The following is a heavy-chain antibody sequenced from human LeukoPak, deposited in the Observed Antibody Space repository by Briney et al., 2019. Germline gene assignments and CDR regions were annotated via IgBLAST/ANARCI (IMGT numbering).Heavy chain of an antibody. D-gene: IGHD1-26*01. CDR2: VHGDGGRR. Sequence: GGSLRLSCTASGFMFSNSWMHWVRQAPGKGLVWVSRVHGDGGRRDYADSVKGRFTVSRDNAENTLYLQMTSLRVEDTGVYYCARGGSPSDHWGQGTLVTVSS. V-gene: IGHV3-74*01. CDR1: GFMFSNSW. CDR3: ARGGSPSDH. J-gene: IGHJ4*02.